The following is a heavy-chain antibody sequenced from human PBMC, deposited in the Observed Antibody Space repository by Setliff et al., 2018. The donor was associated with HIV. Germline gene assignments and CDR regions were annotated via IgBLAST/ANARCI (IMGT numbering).Heavy chain of an antibody. CDR3: VRRDVSFLFGQFDS. J-gene: IGHJ4*02. Sequence: PSETLSLTCDVSGYSINNIHYWGWIRQPPGKGLECLGNIYDGGTTYHNPSLKGRVTISMDTSKAQFSLKLIPVTAADTAVYYCVRRDVSFLFGQFDSWGQGILVTVSS. V-gene: IGHV4-38-2*01. CDR1: GYSINNIHY. CDR2: IYDGGTT. D-gene: IGHD3-10*02.